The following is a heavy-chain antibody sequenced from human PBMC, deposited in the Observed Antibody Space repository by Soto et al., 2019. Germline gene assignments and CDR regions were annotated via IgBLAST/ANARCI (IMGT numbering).Heavy chain of an antibody. V-gene: IGHV5-51*01. CDR2: IYPGDSDT. CDR3: AREFYDSSGYSDYFDY. D-gene: IGHD3-22*01. Sequence: PGESLKISCKGSGYSFTSYWIGWVRQMPGKGLEWMGIIYPGDSDTRYSPSFQGQVTISADKSISTAYLQRSSLKASDTAMYYCAREFYDSSGYSDYFDYWGQGTLVTVSS. J-gene: IGHJ4*02. CDR1: GYSFTSYW.